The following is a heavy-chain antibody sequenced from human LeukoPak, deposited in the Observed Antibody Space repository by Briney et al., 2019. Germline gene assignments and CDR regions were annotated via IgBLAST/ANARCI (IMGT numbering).Heavy chain of an antibody. V-gene: IGHV4-59*01. CDR3: VGEVGSGGYFDY. J-gene: IGHJ4*02. D-gene: IGHD6-19*01. CDR1: GGSISSYY. CDR2: IYYSGST. Sequence: SETLSLTCTVSGGSISSYYWSWIRQPPGKGLEWIGYIYYSGSTNYNPSLKSRVTVSVDTSKNQFSLKLSSVTAADTAVYYCVGEVGSGGYFDYWGQGTLVTVSS.